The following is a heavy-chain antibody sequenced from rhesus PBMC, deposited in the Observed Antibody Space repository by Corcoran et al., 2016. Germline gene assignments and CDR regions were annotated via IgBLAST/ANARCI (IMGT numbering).Heavy chain of an antibody. Sequence: QVQLQESGPGLVKPSETLSLTCAVSGGSISSNYWSWIRQPPGKGLEWIGYIYGSSWSTYYNPSLKSRITISTDTSKNQFSLKLSSVTAADTAVYYCARWDSGSYYSSDAFDFWGQGLRVTVSS. D-gene: IGHD3-16*01. J-gene: IGHJ3*01. V-gene: IGHV4-160*01. CDR1: GGSISSNY. CDR2: IYGSSWST. CDR3: ARWDSGSYYSSDAFDF.